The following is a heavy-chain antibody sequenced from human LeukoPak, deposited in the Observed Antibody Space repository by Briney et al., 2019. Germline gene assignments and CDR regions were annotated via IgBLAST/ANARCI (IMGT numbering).Heavy chain of an antibody. Sequence: GGSLRLSCAASGFSFSIYAMGWVRRAPGRGLEWVSSISDNGDSTYYADSVKGRFPISRDNSKNTLYLQMNSLRAEDTAVYHCAKRPDQIGYWGQGTLVTVSS. CDR2: ISDNGDST. CDR3: AKRPDQIGY. V-gene: IGHV3-23*01. J-gene: IGHJ4*02. CDR1: GFSFSIYA.